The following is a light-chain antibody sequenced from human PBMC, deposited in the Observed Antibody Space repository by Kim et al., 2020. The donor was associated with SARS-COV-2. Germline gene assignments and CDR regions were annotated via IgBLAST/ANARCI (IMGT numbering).Light chain of an antibody. V-gene: IGKV1-39*01. CDR3: QQSYSSPPT. J-gene: IGKJ1*01. CDR2: CAS. Sequence: GDRVTITCRASQSISRHFNWYQKRPGEAPKLLIYCASNLQSGVPSRFSGSGSGTDFTLTISSLQPEDFATYYCQQSYSSPPTFGQGTKVDIK. CDR1: QSISRH.